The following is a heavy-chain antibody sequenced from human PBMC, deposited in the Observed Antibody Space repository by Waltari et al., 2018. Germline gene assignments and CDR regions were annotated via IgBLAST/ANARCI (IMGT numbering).Heavy chain of an antibody. D-gene: IGHD3-22*01. CDR3: ARGYEYYDSSGYLSFDY. CDR2: IYTSGST. V-gene: IGHV4-4*07. J-gene: IGHJ4*02. Sequence: QVQLQESGPGLVKPSETLSLTCTVPGGSISSYYWSWNRQPAGKGLEWIGRIYTSGSTNYNPSLKSRVTMSVDTSKNQFSLKLSSVTAADTAVYYCARGYEYYDSSGYLSFDYWGQGTLVTVSS. CDR1: GGSISSYY.